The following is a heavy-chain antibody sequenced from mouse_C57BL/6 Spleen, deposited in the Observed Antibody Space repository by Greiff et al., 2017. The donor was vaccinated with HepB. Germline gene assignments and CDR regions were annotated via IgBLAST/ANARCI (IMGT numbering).Heavy chain of an antibody. CDR3: ASDYGSPYWYFDV. CDR2: IYPGDGDT. D-gene: IGHD1-1*01. Sequence: QVQLQQSGPELVKPGASVKISCKASGYAFSSSWMNWVKQRPGKGLEWIGRIYPGDGDTNYNGKFKGKATLTADKSSSTAYMQLSSLTSEDSAVYFCASDYGSPYWYFDVWGTGTTVTVSS. CDR1: GYAFSSSW. J-gene: IGHJ1*03. V-gene: IGHV1-82*01.